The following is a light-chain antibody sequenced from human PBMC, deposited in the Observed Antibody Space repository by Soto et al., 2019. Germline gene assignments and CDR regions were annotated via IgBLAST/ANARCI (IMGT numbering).Light chain of an antibody. V-gene: IGKV1-5*01. J-gene: IGKJ1*01. CDR1: QTITTW. CDR2: DAS. Sequence: DIRVTQSPPTLSASVGDRVTITSRASQTITTWMAWYQQKPGKAPKLLVYDASTLQSGVATRFSGSGSGTEFTLIISGLQPEDSATYYCQQYTNTNNPWMFGQGTKVEI. CDR3: QQYTNTNNPWM.